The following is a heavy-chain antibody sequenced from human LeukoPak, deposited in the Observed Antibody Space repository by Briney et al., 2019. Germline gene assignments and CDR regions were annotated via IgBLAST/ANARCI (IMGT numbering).Heavy chain of an antibody. Sequence: GGSLRLSCAASGFTFSSYAMHWVRQAPGKGLEYVSAISSNGGSTYYANSVKGRFTISRDNSKNTLYLQIGSLRAEDMAVYYCARDLRGGDYGDYRSYYYYMDVWGKGTTVTVSS. J-gene: IGHJ6*03. CDR1: GFTFSSYA. CDR2: ISSNGGST. D-gene: IGHD4-17*01. V-gene: IGHV3-64*01. CDR3: ARDLRGGDYGDYRSYYYYMDV.